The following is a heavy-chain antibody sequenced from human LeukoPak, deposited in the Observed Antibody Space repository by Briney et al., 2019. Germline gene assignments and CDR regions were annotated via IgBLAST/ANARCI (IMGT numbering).Heavy chain of an antibody. J-gene: IGHJ4*02. Sequence: PGGSLRLSCEASGFTFSSYEMNWVRQVPGKGLEWVSYISQSTIYYADSVKGRFTISRDNAKNSLYLLMNSLRAEDTAVYYCAIASARRPFDYWGQGTLVTVSS. CDR2: ISQSTI. V-gene: IGHV3-48*03. CDR3: AIASARRPFDY. D-gene: IGHD1-26*01. CDR1: GFTFSSYE.